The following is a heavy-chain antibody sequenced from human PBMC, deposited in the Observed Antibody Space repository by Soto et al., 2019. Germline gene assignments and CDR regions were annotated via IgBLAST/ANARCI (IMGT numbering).Heavy chain of an antibody. CDR3: ARLVHSRYYYDSSGYYYDYGMDV. Sequence: PGESLKISCKGSGYSFTSYWIGWVRQMPGKGLEWMGIIYPGDSDTRYSPSFQGQVAISADKSISTAYLQWSSLKASDTAMYYCARLVHSRYYYDSSGYYYDYGMDVWGQGTTVTVSS. V-gene: IGHV5-51*01. D-gene: IGHD3-22*01. J-gene: IGHJ6*02. CDR2: IYPGDSDT. CDR1: GYSFTSYW.